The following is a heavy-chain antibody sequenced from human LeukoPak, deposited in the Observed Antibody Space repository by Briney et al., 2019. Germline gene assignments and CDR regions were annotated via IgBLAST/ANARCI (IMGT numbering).Heavy chain of an antibody. D-gene: IGHD6-6*01. CDR3: ARDWGVSARPGYMDV. J-gene: IGHJ6*03. Sequence: SETLSLTCADYGGSFSGYYWSWIRQPPGKGLEWIGEINHSGSTNYNPSLKSRVTISVDTSKNQFSLKLSSVTAADTAVYYCARDWGVSARPGYMDVWGKGTTVTVSS. V-gene: IGHV4-34*01. CDR2: INHSGST. CDR1: GGSFSGYY.